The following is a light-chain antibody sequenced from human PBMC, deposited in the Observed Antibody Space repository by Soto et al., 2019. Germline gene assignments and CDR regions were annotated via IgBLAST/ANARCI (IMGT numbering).Light chain of an antibody. CDR3: QQASSFPLT. J-gene: IGKJ4*01. CDR1: QAISSW. V-gene: IGKV1-12*01. CDR2: SAS. Sequence: IQMTQSPSSVSASVGDRVTNTCRASQAISSWLAWYQQKPGHPPNLLIYSASTLRSGDPSRFSGSESGAVFTLTISNLQAEDFATYYCQQASSFPLTFGGGTKVEVK.